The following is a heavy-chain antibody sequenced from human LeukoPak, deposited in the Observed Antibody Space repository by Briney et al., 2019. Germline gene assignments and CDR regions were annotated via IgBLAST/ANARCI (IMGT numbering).Heavy chain of an antibody. CDR3: ARVSSGVAFDY. CDR2: IYYSGST. Sequence: SETLSLTCTVSGGSLSSYYWSWIRQPPGKGLEWIGYIYYSGSTNYNPSLKSRVTISVDTSKNQFSLKLSSVTAADAAVYYCARVSSGVAFDYWGQGTLVTVSS. J-gene: IGHJ4*02. V-gene: IGHV4-59*01. D-gene: IGHD2-15*01. CDR1: GGSLSSYY.